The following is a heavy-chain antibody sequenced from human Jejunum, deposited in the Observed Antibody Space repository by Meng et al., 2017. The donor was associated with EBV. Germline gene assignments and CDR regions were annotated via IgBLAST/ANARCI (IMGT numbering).Heavy chain of an antibody. CDR3: ARGAYFSSSWYYFDY. CDR1: VASITGSDYY. Sequence: QLPRHGSGPGLGRPRETLSLTCTVSVASITGSDYYWGSIRQPPGKGLNWVGTIYYSGSTYYNPSLKSRVTISLDTSKSQFSLKLTSVTAADTALYYCARGAYFSSSWYYFDYWGQGTLVTVSS. V-gene: IGHV4-39*07. CDR2: IYYSGST. D-gene: IGHD6-13*01. J-gene: IGHJ4*02.